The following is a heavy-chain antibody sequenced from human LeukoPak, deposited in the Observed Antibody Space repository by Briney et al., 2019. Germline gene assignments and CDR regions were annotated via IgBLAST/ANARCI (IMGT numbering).Heavy chain of an antibody. D-gene: IGHD3-9*01. CDR1: GGSISSSNW. CDR2: IYHSGST. J-gene: IGHJ4*02. Sequence: SETLSLTCAVSGGSISSSNWWSWVRQPPGKGLEWIGEIYHSGSTNYNPSLKSRVTISVDKSKNQFSLKLSSVTAADTAVYYCARQRYFDWLRTLYYFDYWGQGTLVTVSS. CDR3: ARQRYFDWLRTLYYFDY. V-gene: IGHV4-4*02.